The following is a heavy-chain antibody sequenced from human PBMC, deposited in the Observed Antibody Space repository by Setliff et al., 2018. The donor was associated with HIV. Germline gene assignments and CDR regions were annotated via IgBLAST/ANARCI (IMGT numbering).Heavy chain of an antibody. CDR1: GFTFSSYA. CDR2: ISYSSTYI. CDR3: ASSPSWGTYRYGLDY. J-gene: IGHJ4*02. V-gene: IGHV3-21*01. D-gene: IGHD3-16*02. Sequence: GGSLRLSCAASGFTFSSYAMNWVRQAPGKGLEWVSSISYSSTYIYDADSVKGRFTISRDNAKNSLYLQMNSLRDEDAAVYYCASSPSWGTYRYGLDYWGQGTLVTVSS.